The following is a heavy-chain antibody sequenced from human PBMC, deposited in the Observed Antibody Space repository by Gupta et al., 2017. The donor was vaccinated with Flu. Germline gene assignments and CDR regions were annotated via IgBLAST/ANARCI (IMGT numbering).Heavy chain of an antibody. CDR2: IIAAFGTA. V-gene: IGHV1-69*01. Sequence: QVQLVQSGPEVKKPGSSVKVSCKASGGSFSSYTFTWVRQAPGQGLEWMGGIIAAFGTAHYAHKFQGRARRTAEQSTDKVQFEFRGLGSGDTAVYYCARGGGFSYGWDDAYDIWGQGTLVTVSS. CDR3: ARGGGFSYGWDDAYDI. D-gene: IGHD5-18*01. CDR1: GGSFSSYT. J-gene: IGHJ3*02.